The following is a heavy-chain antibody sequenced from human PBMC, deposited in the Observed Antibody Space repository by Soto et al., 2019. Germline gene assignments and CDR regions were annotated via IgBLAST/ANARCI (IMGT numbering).Heavy chain of an antibody. CDR2: MNPNSGNT. CDR1: GYTFTSYD. D-gene: IGHD5-18*01. CDR3: AREGIMVTTCAFDI. V-gene: IGHV1-8*01. J-gene: IGHJ3*02. Sequence: ASVKVSCKASGYTFTSYDINWVRQATGQGLEWMGWMNPNSGNTAYAQKFQGRVTISVDTSKNQFSLKLSSVTAADTAVYYCAREGIMVTTCAFDIWGQGTMVTVSS.